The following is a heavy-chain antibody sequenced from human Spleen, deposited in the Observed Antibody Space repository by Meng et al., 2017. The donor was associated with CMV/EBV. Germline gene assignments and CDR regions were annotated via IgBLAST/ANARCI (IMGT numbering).Heavy chain of an antibody. CDR1: GYTFTSYG. CDR2: ISAYNGNT. CDR3: ARSTAPYCSSTSCYNDEAVY. J-gene: IGHJ4*02. D-gene: IGHD2-2*02. V-gene: IGHV1-18*01. Sequence: ASVKVSCKASGYTFTSYGISWVRQAPGQGLEWMGWISAYNGNTNYAQKLQGRVTMTTDTSTSTAYMELRSLRSDDTAVYYCARSTAPYCSSTSCYNDEAVYWGQGTLVTVSS.